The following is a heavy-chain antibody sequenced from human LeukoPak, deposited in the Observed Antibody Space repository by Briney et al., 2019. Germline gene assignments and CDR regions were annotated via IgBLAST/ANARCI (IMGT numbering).Heavy chain of an antibody. CDR2: ISASGGST. CDR3: AKSNDYGGTSGPDY. J-gene: IGHJ4*02. Sequence: PGGSLRLSCAASGFTFSNYAMNWVRQAPGKGLEWVSTISASGGSTSYADSEKGRFIMSRDNSKNTLYLQMNSLRAEDTAVYYCAKSNDYGGTSGPDYWGQGTLVTVSS. V-gene: IGHV3-23*01. CDR1: GFTFSNYA. D-gene: IGHD4-23*01.